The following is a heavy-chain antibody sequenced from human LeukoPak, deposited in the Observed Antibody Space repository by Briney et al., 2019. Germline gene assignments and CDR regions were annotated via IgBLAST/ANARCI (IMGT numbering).Heavy chain of an antibody. J-gene: IGHJ6*03. CDR2: IYYSGNT. CDR1: GGSISSHY. V-gene: IGHV4-59*11. D-gene: IGHD2-2*01. Sequence: SETLSLTCSVSGGSISSHYWSWIRQPPGKGLEWIGYIYYSGNTNYNPSLKSRVTISVDTSKNQFSLKLNSVTAADTAVYYCARSRYCSSTICSYYYYMDVWGKGTTVTVSS. CDR3: ARSRYCSSTICSYYYYMDV.